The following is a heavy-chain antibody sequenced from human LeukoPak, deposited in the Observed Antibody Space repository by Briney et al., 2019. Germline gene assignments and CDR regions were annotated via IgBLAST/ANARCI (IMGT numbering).Heavy chain of an antibody. D-gene: IGHD5-18*01. CDR2: IYHSGST. CDR3: ARHGRGVQLWQQVDY. V-gene: IGHV4-38-2*01. CDR1: GYSISSGYY. Sequence: SETLSLTCAVSGYSISSGYYWGWIRQPPGKGLEWIGSIYHSGSTYYNPSLKSRVTISVDTSKNQFSLKLSSVTAADTAVYYCARHGRGVQLWQQVDYWGQGTLVTVSS. J-gene: IGHJ4*02.